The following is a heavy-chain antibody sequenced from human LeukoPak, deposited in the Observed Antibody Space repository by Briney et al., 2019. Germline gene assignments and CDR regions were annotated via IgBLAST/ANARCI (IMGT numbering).Heavy chain of an antibody. CDR3: ARGSWGFGELYYGMDV. CDR1: GGSISSYY. J-gene: IGHJ6*02. CDR2: IYYSGST. D-gene: IGHD3-10*01. Sequence: PSETLSLTCTVSGGSISSYYWSWIRQPPGKGLEWIGYIYYSGSTNYNPSLKSRATISVDTSKNQFSLKLSPVTAADTAVYYCARGSWGFGELYYGMDVWGQGTTVTVSS. V-gene: IGHV4-59*01.